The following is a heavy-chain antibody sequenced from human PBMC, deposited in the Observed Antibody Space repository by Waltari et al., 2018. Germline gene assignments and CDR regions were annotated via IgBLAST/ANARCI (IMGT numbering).Heavy chain of an antibody. J-gene: IGHJ4*02. Sequence: QVQLQQWGAGLLKPSETLSLTCAVYGGSFSGYYWSWIRQPPGKGLEWIGEINHSGSTNYNPSLKSRVTISVDTSKNQFSLKLSSVTAADTAVYYCARGRFLEWPMYYFDYWGQGTLVTVSS. V-gene: IGHV4-34*01. CDR1: GGSFSGYY. D-gene: IGHD3-3*01. CDR3: ARGRFLEWPMYYFDY. CDR2: INHSGST.